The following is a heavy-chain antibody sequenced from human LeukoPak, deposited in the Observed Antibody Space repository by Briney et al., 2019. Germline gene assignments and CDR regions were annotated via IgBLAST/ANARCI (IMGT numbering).Heavy chain of an antibody. V-gene: IGHV1-3*01. Sequence: ASVKVSCKASGYTFSTYSIHWVRQAPAQRLEWMGWINGDTGNTMYSQKFQDRVTFTRDTGANTAYLEVSSLRSEDTALYYCARSSNVPFDYWGQGTLVTGSS. CDR1: GYTFSTYS. CDR3: ARSSNVPFDY. J-gene: IGHJ4*02. CDR2: INGDTGNT.